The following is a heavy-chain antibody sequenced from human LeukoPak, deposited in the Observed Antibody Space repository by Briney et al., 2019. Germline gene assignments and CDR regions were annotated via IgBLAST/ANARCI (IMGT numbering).Heavy chain of an antibody. J-gene: IGHJ6*03. CDR2: INHSGST. CDR3: ARARLRYFDWLGYMDV. CDR1: GGSFSGYY. D-gene: IGHD3-9*01. V-gene: IGHV4-34*01. Sequence: PSETLSLTCAVYGGSFSGYYWSWIRQPPGKGLEWIGEINHSGSTNYNPSLKSRVTISADTSKNQFSLKLSSVTAADTAVYYCARARLRYFDWLGYMDVWGKGTTVTVSS.